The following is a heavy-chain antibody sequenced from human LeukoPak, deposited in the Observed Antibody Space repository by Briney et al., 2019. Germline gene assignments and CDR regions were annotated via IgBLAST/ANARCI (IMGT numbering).Heavy chain of an antibody. Sequence: SETLSLTCTVSGGSLITYYWSWIRPPPGKGLGWVAYIYYSVSNNSNPSLKSRVTISVDTSKNQLSLKLSSVTAADTAVYYCARHWETSSWYVDYWGQGTLVTVSS. CDR2: IYYSVSN. V-gene: IGHV4-59*08. J-gene: IGHJ4*02. CDR3: ARHWETSSWYVDY. CDR1: GGSLITYY. D-gene: IGHD6-13*01.